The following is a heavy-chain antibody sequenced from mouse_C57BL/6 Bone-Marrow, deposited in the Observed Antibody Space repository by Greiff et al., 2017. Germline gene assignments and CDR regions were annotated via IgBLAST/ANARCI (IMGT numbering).Heavy chain of an antibody. CDR3: ARPDYYAMDY. V-gene: IGHV1-59*01. CDR2: IDPSDSYT. Sequence: QVQLQQPGAELVRPGTSVKLSCKASGYTFTSYWMHWVKQRPGQGLEWIGVIDPSDSYTNYNQKFKGKATLTVDTSSSTAYMQLSSLTSEDSAVYYCARPDYYAMDYWGQGTSGTVSS. CDR1: GYTFTSYW. J-gene: IGHJ4*01.